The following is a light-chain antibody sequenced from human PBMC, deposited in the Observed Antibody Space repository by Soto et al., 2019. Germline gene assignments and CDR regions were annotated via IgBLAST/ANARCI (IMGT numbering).Light chain of an antibody. J-gene: IGKJ1*01. CDR3: QQYVTAFRS. Sequence: DIHMTQSPSTLSASVGDRVTITCRASQSISSWLAWYQQKPGKAPKLLIYDASSLESGVPSRFSGSGSGTEFTLTISSLQPDDFATYYCQQYVTAFRSFGQGTKVDIK. CDR2: DAS. V-gene: IGKV1-5*01. CDR1: QSISSW.